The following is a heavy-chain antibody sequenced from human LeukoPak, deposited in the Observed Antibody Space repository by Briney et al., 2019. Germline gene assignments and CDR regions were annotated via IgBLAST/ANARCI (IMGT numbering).Heavy chain of an antibody. V-gene: IGHV1-2*02. CDR1: GYTFAVYY. CDR2: INPNSAGT. J-gene: IGHJ4*02. D-gene: IGHD3-22*01. CDR3: ARDYYDSSGSYDC. Sequence: ASVKVSCKASGYTFAVYYIHWVRQAPGQGLEWLGWINPNSAGTNYAQKFQGRLTMTRDTSITTVYMEVSRLTSDDTAVYYCARDYYDSSGSYDCWGQGTLVTVSP.